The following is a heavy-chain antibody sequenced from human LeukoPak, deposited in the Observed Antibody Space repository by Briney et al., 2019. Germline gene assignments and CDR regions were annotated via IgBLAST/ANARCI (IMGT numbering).Heavy chain of an antibody. J-gene: IGHJ4*02. CDR3: AKGSPWGYCDSTTCSRAGH. Sequence: GGSLGLSCAVSGFTISRNAMIWVRQAPGKGLEWVSAISVSGGSTYYADSVKGRFTISRDNSKNTVYLQMNSLRAEDTAVYYCAKGSPWGYCDSTTCSRAGHWGQGTLVTVSS. CDR2: ISVSGGST. CDR1: GFTISRNA. D-gene: IGHD2-2*01. V-gene: IGHV3-23*01.